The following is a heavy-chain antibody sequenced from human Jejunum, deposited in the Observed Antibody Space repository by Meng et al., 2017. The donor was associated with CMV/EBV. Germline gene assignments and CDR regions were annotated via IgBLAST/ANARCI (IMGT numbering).Heavy chain of an antibody. Sequence: QLGGFGGGLVQPGGSLRLSCAVSGISFTTNYMTWVRQTPGKGLEWVSVIYSGGDKTYYADSVKGRFTISRDSSRNTLYLQMTSLRAGDTALYYCARGAMSFESWGQGTLVTVSS. CDR1: GISFTTNY. CDR3: ARGAMSFES. CDR2: IYSGGDKT. V-gene: IGHV3-66*01. J-gene: IGHJ5*01.